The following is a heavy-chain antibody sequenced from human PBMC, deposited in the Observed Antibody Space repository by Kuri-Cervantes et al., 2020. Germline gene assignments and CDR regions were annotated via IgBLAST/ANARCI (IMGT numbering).Heavy chain of an antibody. J-gene: IGHJ6*03. Sequence: ESLKISCAVYGGSFSGYYWSWIRQPPGKGLEWIGNTYYSGITNYNPSLKSRVSISVDTSKNQFSLKLNSVTAADTAVYYCVRGSGWYRDYYYQKDVWGKGTTVTVSS. CDR2: TYYSGIT. CDR3: VRGSGWYRDYYYQKDV. D-gene: IGHD6-19*01. V-gene: IGHV4-59*01. CDR1: GGSFSGYY.